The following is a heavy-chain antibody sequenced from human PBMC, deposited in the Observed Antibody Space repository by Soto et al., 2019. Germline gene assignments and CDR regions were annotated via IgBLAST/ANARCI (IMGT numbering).Heavy chain of an antibody. D-gene: IGHD6-25*01. Sequence: QVQLQESGPGLVKPSETLSLTCTVSGGSISSYYWSWIRQPPGKGLEWIGYIYYSGSTNYNPSLTSTVTISADTSKNHFSLTLSSVTAADPAVYYCAHIAAAPYWYFDLWGRGTLVTVSS. V-gene: IGHV4-59*01. J-gene: IGHJ2*01. CDR1: GGSISSYY. CDR3: AHIAAAPYWYFDL. CDR2: IYYSGST.